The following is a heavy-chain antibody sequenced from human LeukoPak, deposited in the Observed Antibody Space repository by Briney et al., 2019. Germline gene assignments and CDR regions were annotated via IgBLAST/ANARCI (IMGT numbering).Heavy chain of an antibody. Sequence: HPGGSLRLSCAASGFSFSDHGMAWVRQAPGKGLEWVSSISDSGGSTYYADSVKGRFAISRDNSKNTLYLQMTNLRAADTAVYYCAKDLSRAVAADWFDPWDQGSLVTVSS. J-gene: IGHJ5*02. CDR3: AKDLSRAVAADWFDP. CDR2: ISDSGGST. D-gene: IGHD6-19*01. V-gene: IGHV3-23*01. CDR1: GFSFSDHG.